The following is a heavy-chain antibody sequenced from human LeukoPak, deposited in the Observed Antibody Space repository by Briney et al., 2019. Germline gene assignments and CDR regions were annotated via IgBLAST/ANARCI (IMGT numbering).Heavy chain of an antibody. CDR3: AKGREAYYDILTGYYDQYYFDY. Sequence: GGSLRLSCAASGFTFSSYAMHWVRQAPGKGLEWVACISYDGSDKFYPDSVKSRFTISRDNSRNTLYLQMNSLRAEDTAVYYCAKGREAYYDILTGYYDQYYFDYWGQGTLVTVSS. V-gene: IGHV3-30-3*01. D-gene: IGHD3-9*01. J-gene: IGHJ4*02. CDR2: ISYDGSDK. CDR1: GFTFSSYA.